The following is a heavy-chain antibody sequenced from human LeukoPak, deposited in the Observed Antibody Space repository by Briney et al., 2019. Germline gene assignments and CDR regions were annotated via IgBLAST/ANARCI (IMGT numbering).Heavy chain of an antibody. J-gene: IGHJ4*02. D-gene: IGHD2-21*02. CDR3: ARVTIQYYFDY. CDR2: ISAYNGNT. Sequence: GASVKVSCKASGYTFTSYGISWVQQAPGQGLEWMGWISAYNGNTNYAQTLQGRVTMTTDTSTSTAYMELRSLRSDGTAVYYCARVTIQYYFDYWGQGTLVSVS. V-gene: IGHV1-18*04. CDR1: GYTFTSYG.